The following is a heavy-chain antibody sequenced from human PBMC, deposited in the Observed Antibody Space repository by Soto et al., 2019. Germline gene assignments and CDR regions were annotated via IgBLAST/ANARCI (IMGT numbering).Heavy chain of an antibody. Sequence: GGSLRLSCAASGFTFSSYSMNWVRQAPGKGLEWVSSISSSSSYIYYADSVKGRFTISRDNAKNSLYLQMNSLRAEDTAVYYCARDLSAAGGFEDTDYWGQGTLVTVSS. CDR1: GFTFSSYS. D-gene: IGHD6-13*01. J-gene: IGHJ4*02. CDR2: ISSSSSYI. V-gene: IGHV3-21*01. CDR3: ARDLSAAGGFEDTDY.